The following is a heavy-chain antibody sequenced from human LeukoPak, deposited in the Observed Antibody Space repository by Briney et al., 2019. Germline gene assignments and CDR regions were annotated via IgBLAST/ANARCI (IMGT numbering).Heavy chain of an antibody. CDR3: ARGGYYDYVWGSYRYIFTFDY. Sequence: SETLSLTCAVYGGSFSGYYWSWIRQPPGKGLEWIGEINHSGSTNYNPSLKSRVTISVDTSKNQFSLKLSSVTAADTAVYYCARGGYYDYVWGSYRYIFTFDYWGQGTLVTVSS. D-gene: IGHD3-16*02. J-gene: IGHJ4*02. CDR2: INHSGST. CDR1: GGSFSGYY. V-gene: IGHV4-34*01.